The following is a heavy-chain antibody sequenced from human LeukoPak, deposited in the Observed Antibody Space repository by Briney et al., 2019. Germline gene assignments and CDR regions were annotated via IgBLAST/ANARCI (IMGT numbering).Heavy chain of an antibody. D-gene: IGHD6-13*01. J-gene: IGHJ4*02. CDR3: ARKGLAAGLDY. V-gene: IGHV4-59*01. Sequence: SETLSLTCAVSGGSISNYYWSWLRQPPGKGLEWIGYIYSSGSTTYNPSLKSRVTISLDTSKNQFSLRLSSVTAADTAVYYCARKGLAAGLDYWGQGTLVTVSS. CDR1: GGSISNYY. CDR2: IYSSGST.